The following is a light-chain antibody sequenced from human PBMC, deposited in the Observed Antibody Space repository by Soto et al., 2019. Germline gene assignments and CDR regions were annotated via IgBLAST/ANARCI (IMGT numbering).Light chain of an antibody. J-gene: IGKJ1*01. CDR2: WAS. CDR3: QQYYSTPWT. CDR1: QSLLHSSDNRNY. Sequence: EIVMAQFPETLAVSVGERATIKCRSSQSLLHSSDNRNYLTWYQQKPGQPPKLLIYWASTRHSGVPDRFSGSGSGTDVTLTINSLQAEDVAVYYCQQYYSTPWTFGQGTKVEIK. V-gene: IGKV4-1*01.